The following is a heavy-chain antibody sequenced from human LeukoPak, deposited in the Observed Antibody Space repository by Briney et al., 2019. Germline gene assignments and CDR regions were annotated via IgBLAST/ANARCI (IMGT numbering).Heavy chain of an antibody. CDR3: ARVGSLHPGHYYYGMDV. CDR1: GGSISSGDYY. D-gene: IGHD5-24*01. V-gene: IGHV4-30-4*01. Sequence: SQTLSLTCTVSGGSISSGDYYWSWIRQPPGKGLEWIWYIYYSGSTYYHPSLKSRVTIAVDTSKNQFSLKLSSVPAADTAVYYCARVGSLHPGHYYYGMDVWGQGTTVTVSS. CDR2: IYYSGST. J-gene: IGHJ6*02.